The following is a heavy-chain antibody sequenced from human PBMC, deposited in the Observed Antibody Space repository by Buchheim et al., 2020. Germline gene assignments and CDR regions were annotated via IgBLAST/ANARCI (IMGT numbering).Heavy chain of an antibody. Sequence: EVQLVESGGGLVKPGGSLRLSCAASGFTFSSYSMNWVRQAPGKGLEWVSSISSSSSYIYYADSVKGRFTISRDNAKNSLYLQMNSLRAEDTAVYYCARDGGRGYSSYYYYYYYMDVWGKGTT. D-gene: IGHD6-19*01. J-gene: IGHJ6*03. CDR1: GFTFSSYS. V-gene: IGHV3-21*01. CDR3: ARDGGRGYSSYYYYYYYMDV. CDR2: ISSSSSYI.